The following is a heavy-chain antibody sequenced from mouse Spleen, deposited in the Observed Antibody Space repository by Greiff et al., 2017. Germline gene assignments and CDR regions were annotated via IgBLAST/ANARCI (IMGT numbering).Heavy chain of an antibody. D-gene: IGHD2-1*01. CDR3: TIYYGNSYAMDY. CDR1: GFNIKDDY. J-gene: IGHJ4*01. CDR2: IDPENGDT. V-gene: IGHV14-4*01. Sequence: VQLQQSGAELVRPGASVKLSCTASGFNIKDDYMHWVKQRPEQGLEWIGWIDPENGDTEYASKFQGKATITADTSSNTAYLQLSSLTSEDTAVYYCTIYYGNSYAMDYWGQGTSVTVSS.